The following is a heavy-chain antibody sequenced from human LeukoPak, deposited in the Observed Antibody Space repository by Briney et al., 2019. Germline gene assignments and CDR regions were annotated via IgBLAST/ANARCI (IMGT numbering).Heavy chain of an antibody. V-gene: IGHV4-39*07. CDR1: GGSISSSSYY. J-gene: IGHJ5*02. CDR3: ARGQRITIFGVAKGWFDP. Sequence: PSETLSLTCTFSGGSISSSSYYWGWIRQPPGKGLEWIGSIYYSGSTYYNPSLKSRVTISVDTSKNQFSLKLSSVTAADTAVYYCARGQRITIFGVAKGWFDPWGQGTLVTVSS. D-gene: IGHD3-3*01. CDR2: IYYSGST.